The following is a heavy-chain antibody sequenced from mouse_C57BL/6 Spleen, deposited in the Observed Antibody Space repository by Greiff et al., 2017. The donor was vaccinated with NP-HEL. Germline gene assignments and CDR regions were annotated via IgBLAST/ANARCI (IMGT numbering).Heavy chain of an antibody. CDR1: GYSITSGYD. CDR3: ASGSYGSVDY. CDR2: ISYSGST. D-gene: IGHD1-1*01. J-gene: IGHJ2*01. Sequence: EVKLQESGPGMVKPSQSLSLTCTVTGYSITSGYDWHWIRHFPGNKLEWMGYISYSGSTNYNPSLKSRISITHDTSKNHFFLKLNSVTTEDTATYYCASGSYGSVDYWGQGTTLTVSS. V-gene: IGHV3-1*01.